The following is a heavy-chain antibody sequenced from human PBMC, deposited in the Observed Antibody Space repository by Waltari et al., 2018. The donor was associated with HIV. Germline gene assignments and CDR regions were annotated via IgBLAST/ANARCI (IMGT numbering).Heavy chain of an antibody. CDR2: IYTSGTT. Sequence: QVQLQESGPRLVKPSQTLSLTCTVSGGSISSGSYYWSWIRQPAGKGLEWIGRIYTSGTTTYNPSLKSRVTISTDTSKNQFSRNLSSVTAADTAVYYCARDVGVQGWLNDIWNFDVWGRGTLVTVSS. CDR1: GGSISSGSYY. D-gene: IGHD5-18*01. V-gene: IGHV4-61*02. J-gene: IGHJ2*01. CDR3: ARDVGVQGWLNDIWNFDV.